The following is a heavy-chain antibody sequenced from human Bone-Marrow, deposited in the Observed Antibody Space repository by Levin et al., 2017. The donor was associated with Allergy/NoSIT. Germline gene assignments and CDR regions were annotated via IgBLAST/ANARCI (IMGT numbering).Heavy chain of an antibody. CDR2: IPYDGSNK. Sequence: SCAASGFTFSSYTVNWVRRAPGKGLEWVAGIPYDGSNKYYAESVKGRFSISRDNSKSILFLQMNSLKAEDTAIYYCAKEDGSGSNPIDYWGQGTLVTVSS. D-gene: IGHD3-10*01. V-gene: IGHV3-30*04. CDR1: GFTFSSYT. J-gene: IGHJ4*02. CDR3: AKEDGSGSNPIDY.